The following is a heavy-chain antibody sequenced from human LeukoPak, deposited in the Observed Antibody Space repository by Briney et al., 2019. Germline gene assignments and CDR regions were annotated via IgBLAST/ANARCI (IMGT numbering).Heavy chain of an antibody. D-gene: IGHD2-15*01. Sequence: GESLKISCKGSGYRFTSDWIGWVRQMPGKGLEWMGIIYPGDSDTRYSPSFQGQVTISADKSVNTAYLQWSSLKASDTAMYYCARLSGRVVCSAGSCYIDSWGQGTLVTVSS. J-gene: IGHJ4*02. V-gene: IGHV5-51*01. CDR1: GYRFTSDW. CDR3: ARLSGRVVCSAGSCYIDS. CDR2: IYPGDSDT.